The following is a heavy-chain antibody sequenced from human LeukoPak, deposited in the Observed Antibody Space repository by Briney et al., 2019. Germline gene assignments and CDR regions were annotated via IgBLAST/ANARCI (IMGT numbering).Heavy chain of an antibody. Sequence: GGSLRLSCAASGFTFSSYEMNWVRQAPGKGLEWVPYISSSGSTIYYADSVKGRFTISRDNAKNSLYLQMNSLRAEDTAVYYCARDLYGGSGYWGQGTLVTVSS. D-gene: IGHD6-19*01. V-gene: IGHV3-48*03. CDR1: GFTFSSYE. CDR2: ISSSGSTI. CDR3: ARDLYGGSGY. J-gene: IGHJ4*02.